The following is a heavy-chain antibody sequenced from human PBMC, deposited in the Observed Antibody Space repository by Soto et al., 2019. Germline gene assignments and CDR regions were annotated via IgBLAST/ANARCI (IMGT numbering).Heavy chain of an antibody. D-gene: IGHD3-10*01. CDR1: GFSFSIHS. CDR3: ARDGSRFGEFDP. Sequence: GGSLRLSCAASGFSFSIHSMTWVRQAPGKGLEWVSSISSSNTYIYYAESVKGRFTISRDNAKNSLYLQMNSLRAEDTAVYYCARDGSRFGEFDPWGQGTLVTVSS. J-gene: IGHJ5*02. V-gene: IGHV3-21*04. CDR2: ISSSNTYI.